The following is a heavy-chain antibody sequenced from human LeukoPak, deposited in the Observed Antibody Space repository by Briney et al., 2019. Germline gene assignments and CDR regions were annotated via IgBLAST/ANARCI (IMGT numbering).Heavy chain of an antibody. CDR2: IKSKTDGGTT. J-gene: IGHJ4*02. CDR3: TTGDYDSSGYRDY. D-gene: IGHD3-22*01. Sequence: PGGSLRLSCAASGFTFSNAWMSWVRQAPGKGLEWVGRIKSKTDGGTTDYAAPVKGRFTISRDDSKNTLYLQMNSLKTEDTAVYYCTTGDYDSSGYRDYWGQGTLVTVSS. V-gene: IGHV3-15*01. CDR1: GFTFSNAW.